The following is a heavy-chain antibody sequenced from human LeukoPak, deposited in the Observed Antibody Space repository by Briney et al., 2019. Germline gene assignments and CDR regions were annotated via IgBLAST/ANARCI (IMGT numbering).Heavy chain of an antibody. V-gene: IGHV3-23*01. D-gene: IGHD6-19*01. CDR3: AKSPAGWYHDY. CDR2: IGDGIEI. CDR1: GFTFRSHG. J-gene: IGHJ4*02. Sequence: GGSLRLSCAASGFTFRSHGMSWVRQTPGKGLEWVSSIGDGIEIYYAYSVKGRFTISRDNSRNTLFLQPDNLRADDTALYYCAKSPAGWYHDYWGQGTQVTVSS.